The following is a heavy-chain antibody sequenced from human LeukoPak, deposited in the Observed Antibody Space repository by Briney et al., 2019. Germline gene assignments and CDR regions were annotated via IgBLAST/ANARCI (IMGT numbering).Heavy chain of an antibody. CDR1: GYTFTNYA. D-gene: IGHD2-2*01. Sequence: ASVKVSCKASGYTFTNYAIHWVRQAPGQRLEWMGWSNAGNGDTKYSHKFQGRVTLTRDTSASTAYMELSSLRSEDMAMYYCARGARNCGSTSCYSYFDYWGQGSLVTVS. V-gene: IGHV1-3*02. CDR3: ARGARNCGSTSCYSYFDY. J-gene: IGHJ4*02. CDR2: SNAGNGDT.